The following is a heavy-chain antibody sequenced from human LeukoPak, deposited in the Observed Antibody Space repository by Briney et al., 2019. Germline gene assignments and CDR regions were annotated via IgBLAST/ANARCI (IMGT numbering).Heavy chain of an antibody. V-gene: IGHV3-7*01. CDR1: GFTFSTYR. CDR2: IKQDGSEK. D-gene: IGHD3-22*01. Sequence: GGSLRLSCAASGFTFSTYRMSWVRQAPGKGLEWVANIKQDGSEKHYVDSVKGRFTISRDNAENSLYLQMSSLRAEDTAVYYCARAHYYDSSGLDFWGQGTLVTVSS. J-gene: IGHJ4*02. CDR3: ARAHYYDSSGLDF.